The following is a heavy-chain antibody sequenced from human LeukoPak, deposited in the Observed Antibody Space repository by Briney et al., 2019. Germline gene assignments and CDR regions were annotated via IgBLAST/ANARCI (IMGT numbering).Heavy chain of an antibody. D-gene: IGHD2-15*01. V-gene: IGHV4-39*01. Sequence: SETLSLTCTVSGGSISSSDYYWGWIRQPPGKGLEWIGSIYYGGSTYYNPSLKSRVTISVDTSMNQFSLKLSFVTTADTAVYYCARALGYCSGGSCTRGYNWFDPWGQGTLVTVPS. CDR1: GGSISSSDYY. CDR2: IYYGGST. CDR3: ARALGYCSGGSCTRGYNWFDP. J-gene: IGHJ5*02.